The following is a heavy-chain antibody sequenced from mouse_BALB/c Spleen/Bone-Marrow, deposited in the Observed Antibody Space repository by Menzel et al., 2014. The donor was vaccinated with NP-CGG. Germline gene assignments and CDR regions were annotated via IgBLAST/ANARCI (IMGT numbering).Heavy chain of an antibody. Sequence: QVQLQQSGSVLERPGASVKLSCKASGYTFTSSWMHWAKQRPGQGLEWIGEIHPNTDNTNYDEKFKGKATLTVDTSSSTAYVDLSSLTSEDSAVYYCARHHRFSFFIHYWPQCTPLPVSS. CDR2: IHPNTDNT. V-gene: IGHV1S130*01. D-gene: IGHD1-2*01. CDR1: GYTFTSSW. J-gene: IGHJ2*01. CDR3: ARHHRFSFFIHY.